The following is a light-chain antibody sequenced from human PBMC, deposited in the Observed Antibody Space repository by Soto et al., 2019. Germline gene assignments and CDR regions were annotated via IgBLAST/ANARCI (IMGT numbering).Light chain of an antibody. Sequence: QAVVTQEPSLTVSPGGTVTLTCASSTGAVTSGNYASWFQQKPGQAPRTLIYTTNNQHSWTPTRFSGSILGGKAALTLSGVQPEDEAEYYCLLYSGGAQLVFGGGTKLTVL. V-gene: IGLV7-43*01. CDR3: LLYSGGAQLV. J-gene: IGLJ3*02. CDR2: TTN. CDR1: TGAVTSGNY.